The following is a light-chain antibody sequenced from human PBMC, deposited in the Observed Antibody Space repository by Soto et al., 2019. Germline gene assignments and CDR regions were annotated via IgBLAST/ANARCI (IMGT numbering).Light chain of an antibody. CDR3: QQYNNWHPIT. V-gene: IGKV3D-15*01. CDR2: GAS. CDR1: QSVSSSY. Sequence: VMTQSPLSLPVTLGQPSSISCRSSQSVSSSYLACYQQKPGQAPRLXIXGASSRATGIPASFSGSGSGTEFTLSISSLQYEDSAVYYCQQYNNWHPITFGQGTRLEIK. J-gene: IGKJ5*01.